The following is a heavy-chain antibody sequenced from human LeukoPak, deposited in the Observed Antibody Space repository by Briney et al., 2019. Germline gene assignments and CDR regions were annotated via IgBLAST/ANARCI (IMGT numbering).Heavy chain of an antibody. J-gene: IGHJ5*02. CDR1: GGSISSGSYY. CDR3: ARDRGGGSCTFDP. Sequence: SQTLSLTCTVSGGSISSGSYYWSWIRQPAGKGLEWIGRIYTSGSTNYNPSLKSRVTISVDTSKNQFSLKLSSVTAADTAVYYCARDRGGGSCTFDPWGQGTLVTVSS. V-gene: IGHV4-61*02. CDR2: IYTSGST. D-gene: IGHD2-15*01.